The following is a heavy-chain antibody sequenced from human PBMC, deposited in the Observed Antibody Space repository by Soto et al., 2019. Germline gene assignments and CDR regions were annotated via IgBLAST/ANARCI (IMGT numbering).Heavy chain of an antibody. CDR3: ARDGGGGYDPAFDY. CDR2: INPNSGGT. CDR1: GYTFTGYY. V-gene: IGHV1-2*04. Sequence: ASVKVSCKASGYTFTGYYMHWVRQAPGQGLEWMGWINPNSGGTNYAQKFQGWVTMTRDTSISTAYMELSRLRSDDTAVYYCARDGGGGYDPAFDYWGQGTLVTVSS. D-gene: IGHD5-12*01. J-gene: IGHJ4*02.